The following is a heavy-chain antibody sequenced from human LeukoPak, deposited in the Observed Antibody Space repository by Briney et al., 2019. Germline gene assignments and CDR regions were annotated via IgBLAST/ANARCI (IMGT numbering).Heavy chain of an antibody. Sequence: SETLSLTCTVSGGSISSYYWSWIRQPPGKGLEWIGYIYYSGSFNYNPSLKSRVTISADTSKKQFYMKLRSVTAADTAVYYGARSPDGYRYTYFDYWGQGTLVTVSS. CDR3: ARSPDGYRYTYFDY. V-gene: IGHV4-59*01. CDR2: IYYSGSF. CDR1: GGSISSYY. J-gene: IGHJ4*02. D-gene: IGHD5-18*01.